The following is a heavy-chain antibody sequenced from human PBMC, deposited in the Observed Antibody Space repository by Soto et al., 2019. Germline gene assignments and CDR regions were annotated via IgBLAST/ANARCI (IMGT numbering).Heavy chain of an antibody. V-gene: IGHV1-18*01. D-gene: IGHD2-2*01. CDR3: ARVLVPAATLPHFDY. CDR1: GYTFTSYG. CDR2: ISAYNGNT. Sequence: QVQLVQSGAEVKKPGASVKVSCKASGYTFTSYGISWVRQAPGQGLEWMGWISAYNGNTNYAQKLQGRVTMTTDTSPSTAYRELRSLRSDDTAVYYCARVLVPAATLPHFDYWGQGTLVTVSS. J-gene: IGHJ4*02.